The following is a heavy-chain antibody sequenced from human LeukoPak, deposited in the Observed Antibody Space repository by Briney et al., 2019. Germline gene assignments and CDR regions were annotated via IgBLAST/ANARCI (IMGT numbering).Heavy chain of an antibody. Sequence: PSETLSLTCTVSGGSISTYYWSWIRQPPGKGLEWIGYIYNSGSTNYNPSLKSRVTISLDTSKNQFSLKLSSVTAADTAVYYCARDRGGTYSQFDSWGQGTLVTVSS. CDR3: ARDRGGTYSQFDS. J-gene: IGHJ5*01. D-gene: IGHD1-26*01. V-gene: IGHV4-59*01. CDR2: IYNSGST. CDR1: GGSISTYY.